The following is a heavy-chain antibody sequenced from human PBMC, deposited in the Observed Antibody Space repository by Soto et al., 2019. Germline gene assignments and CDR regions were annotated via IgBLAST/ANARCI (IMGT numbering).Heavy chain of an antibody. V-gene: IGHV4-30-2*01. CDR1: GASISSGGYS. CDR3: ARGQVVAAQH. Sequence: QLQLKESGSGLVRPSQTVSLTCAVSGASISSGGYSWSWIRQPPGKGLEWIGYIYHSGSTYYNPSLKSRVTISVDRSKNQFSLKLSSVTAADTAVYYCARGQVVAAQHWGQGTLVTVSS. J-gene: IGHJ4*02. D-gene: IGHD2-15*01. CDR2: IYHSGST.